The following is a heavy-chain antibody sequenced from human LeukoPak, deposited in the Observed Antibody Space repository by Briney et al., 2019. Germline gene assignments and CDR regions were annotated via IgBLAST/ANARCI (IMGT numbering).Heavy chain of an antibody. J-gene: IGHJ6*03. Sequence: AGGSLRLSCAASGFTFDDYGMSGVRHAPGKGLEWVSVIYSGGSTYYADSVKGRFTISRDNSKNTLYLQMNSLRAEDTAVYYCARGVYYYMDVWGKGTTVTISS. V-gene: IGHV3-53*01. CDR3: ARGVYYYMDV. CDR2: IYSGGST. CDR1: GFTFDDYG.